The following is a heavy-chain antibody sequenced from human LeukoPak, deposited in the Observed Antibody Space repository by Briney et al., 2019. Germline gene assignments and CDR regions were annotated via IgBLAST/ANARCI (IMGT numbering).Heavy chain of an antibody. Sequence: SETLSLTCAVYGGSFSGYYWSWIRQPPGEGLEWIGEINHSGSTNYNPSLKSRVTISVDTSKNQFSLKLSSVTAADTAVYYCARNDFWSGYYSAAFDYWGQGTLVTVSS. J-gene: IGHJ4*02. CDR2: INHSGST. CDR3: ARNDFWSGYYSAAFDY. CDR1: GGSFSGYY. V-gene: IGHV4-34*01. D-gene: IGHD3-3*01.